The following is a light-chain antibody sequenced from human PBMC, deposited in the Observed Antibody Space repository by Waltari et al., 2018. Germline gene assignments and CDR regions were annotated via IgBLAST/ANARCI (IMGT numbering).Light chain of an antibody. Sequence: QSALTQPVSVSGSPGQSVTISCTGTSTHVCDYNLVSFFQHHPAQSPKLLIYYVSKRPSGVSNRFSGSQSGNTASLTISGLQTEDEADYYCCSYSTGGSWMFGGGTKLTVL. J-gene: IGLJ3*02. CDR2: YVS. V-gene: IGLV2-23*02. CDR3: CSYSTGGSWM. CDR1: STHVCDYNL.